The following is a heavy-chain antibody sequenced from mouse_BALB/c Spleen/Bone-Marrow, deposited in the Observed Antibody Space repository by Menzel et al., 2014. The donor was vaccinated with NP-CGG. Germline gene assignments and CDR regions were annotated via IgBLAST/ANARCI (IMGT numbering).Heavy chain of an antibody. CDR3: ARDMGGLLFDY. CDR2: IRNKAYGYTT. D-gene: IGHD1-1*01. V-gene: IGHV7-3*02. CDR1: GFTFTDYY. J-gene: IGHJ2*01. Sequence: DVMLVESGGGLVQPGGSLTLSCATSGFTFTDYYMNWVRQPPGKALEWLAFIRNKAYGYTTEYSASVKGRFTISRDNSQNILYLQMNTLRAEDSATYYCARDMGGLLFDYWGQGTTLSVSS.